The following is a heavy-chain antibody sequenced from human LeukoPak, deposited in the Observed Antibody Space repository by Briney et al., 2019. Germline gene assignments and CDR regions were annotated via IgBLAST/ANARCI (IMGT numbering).Heavy chain of an antibody. CDR3: ARRHASVWFSSNWFDP. CDR1: GGSISSYY. CDR2: IYYSGST. V-gene: IGHV4-59*08. D-gene: IGHD3-10*01. Sequence: PSETLSLTCTVSGGSISSYYWTWIRQPPGKGLEWIGHIYYSGSTYYNPSLKSRVTISVDTSKNQFSLKLSSVTAADTAVYHCARRHASVWFSSNWFDPWGQGTLVTVSS. J-gene: IGHJ5*02.